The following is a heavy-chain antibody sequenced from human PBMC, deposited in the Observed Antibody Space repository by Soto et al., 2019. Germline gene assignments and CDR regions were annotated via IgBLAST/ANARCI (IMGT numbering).Heavy chain of an antibody. D-gene: IGHD6-13*01. V-gene: IGHV3-9*01. CDR3: AKGRGTAPSGRYFDY. CDR2: ISWNSGSI. Sequence: GGSLRLSCAASGFTFDDYAMHWVRQAPGKGLEWVSGISWNSGSIGYADSVKGRFTISRDNAKNSLYLQMNSLRAEDTALYYCAKGRGTAPSGRYFDYWGQGTLVTVSS. J-gene: IGHJ4*02. CDR1: GFTFDDYA.